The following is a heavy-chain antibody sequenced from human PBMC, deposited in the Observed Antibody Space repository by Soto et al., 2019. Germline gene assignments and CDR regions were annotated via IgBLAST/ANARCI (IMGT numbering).Heavy chain of an antibody. CDR3: ARSSEWPQGGYYGMDV. CDR1: GGSISSSSYY. J-gene: IGHJ6*02. Sequence: SETLSLTCTVSGGSISSSSYYWGWIRQPPGKGLERIGSIYYSGSTYYNPSLKSRVTISVDTSKNQFSLKLSSVTAADTAVYYCARSSEWPQGGYYGMDVWGQGTTVTVSS. V-gene: IGHV4-39*01. CDR2: IYYSGST. D-gene: IGHD3-3*01.